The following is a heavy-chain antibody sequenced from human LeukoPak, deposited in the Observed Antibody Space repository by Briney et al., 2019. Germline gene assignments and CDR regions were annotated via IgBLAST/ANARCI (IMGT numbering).Heavy chain of an antibody. V-gene: IGHV3-21*01. D-gene: IGHD3-16*01. CDR3: ARPKGGSTYYFDY. CDR1: GFTFSSYS. CDR2: ISSSSSYI. J-gene: IGHJ4*02. Sequence: GGSLRLSCAASGFTFSSYSMNWVRQAPGKGLELVSSISSSSSYIYYADSVKGRFTISRANAKNSLYLQMNSLRAEDTAVYYCARPKGGSTYYFDYWGQGTLVTVSS.